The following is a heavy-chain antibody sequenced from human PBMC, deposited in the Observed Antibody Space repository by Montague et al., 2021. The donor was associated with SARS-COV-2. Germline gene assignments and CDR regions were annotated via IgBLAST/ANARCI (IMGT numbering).Heavy chain of an antibody. J-gene: IGHJ4*02. Sequence: SETLSLTCTVTGGLISGSSDYWGWIRQSPGKGLEWIASVDYSGNTYYSPSFKSRLTISVDTSKNQFSLKLNSVTAADTALYYCARREYSYGWGDWGQGTLVTVSS. CDR1: GGLISGSSDY. CDR3: ARREYSYGWGD. CDR2: VDYSGNT. D-gene: IGHD5-18*01. V-gene: IGHV4-39*01.